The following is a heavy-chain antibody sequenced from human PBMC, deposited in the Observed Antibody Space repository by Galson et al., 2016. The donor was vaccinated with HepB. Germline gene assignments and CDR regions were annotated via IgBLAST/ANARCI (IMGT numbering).Heavy chain of an antibody. CDR2: IYSGGNT. D-gene: IGHD6-13*01. CDR3: ARNPGASTWG. CDR1: GFTVGNNY. V-gene: IGHV3-66*01. Sequence: SLRLSCAASGFTVGNNYMSWVRQAPGKGLEWVSLIYSGGNTLYADSVKGRFSISRDNSKNTLYLQMNRLSAEDTAVYYCARNPGASTWGWGQGTLVTVAS. J-gene: IGHJ4*02.